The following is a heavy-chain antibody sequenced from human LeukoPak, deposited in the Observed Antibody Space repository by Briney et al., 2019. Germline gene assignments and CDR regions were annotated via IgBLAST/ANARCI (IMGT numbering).Heavy chain of an antibody. V-gene: IGHV3-30*18. D-gene: IGHD3-9*01. Sequence: PGGSLRLSCAASGFSFSDYGMHWVRQAPGKGLEWVAVISYDGRNKYYGDSVKGRFTISRDNSKNTLYLQMNSLRADDTAVYYCAKDGGRYFDWLPPLVYYGMDVWGQGTTVTVSS. CDR3: AKDGGRYFDWLPPLVYYGMDV. CDR2: ISYDGRNK. CDR1: GFSFSDYG. J-gene: IGHJ6*02.